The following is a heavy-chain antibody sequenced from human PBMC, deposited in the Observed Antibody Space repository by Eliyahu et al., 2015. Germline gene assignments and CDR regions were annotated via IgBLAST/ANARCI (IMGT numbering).Heavy chain of an antibody. J-gene: IGHJ4*02. CDR2: IWYDGSNK. CDR3: ARDQYYYYDSSGYSPTLDY. Sequence: SGFTFSSYGMHWVRQAPGKGLEWVAVIWYDGSNKYYADSVKGRFTISRDNSKNTLYLQMNSLRAEDTAVYYCARDQYYYYDSSGYSPTLDYWGQGTLVTVSS. CDR1: GFTFSSYG. V-gene: IGHV3-33*01. D-gene: IGHD3-22*01.